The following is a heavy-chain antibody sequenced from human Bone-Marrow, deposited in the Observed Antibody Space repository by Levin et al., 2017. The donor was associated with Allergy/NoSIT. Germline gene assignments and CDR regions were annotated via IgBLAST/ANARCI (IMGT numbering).Heavy chain of an antibody. CDR1: GFTFSSYA. D-gene: IGHD3-22*01. V-gene: IGHV3-23*01. Sequence: GGSLRLSCAASGFTFSSYAMSWVRQAPGKGLEWVSAISGSGGSTYYADSVKGRFTISRDNSKNTLYLQMNSLRAEDTAVYYCAKAPYYYDSSGYLAVDYWGQGTLVTVSS. CDR2: ISGSGGST. CDR3: AKAPYYYDSSGYLAVDY. J-gene: IGHJ4*02.